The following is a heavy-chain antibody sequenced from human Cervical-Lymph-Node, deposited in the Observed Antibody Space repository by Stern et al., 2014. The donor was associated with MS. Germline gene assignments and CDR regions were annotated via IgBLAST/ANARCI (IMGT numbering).Heavy chain of an antibody. V-gene: IGHV4-61*02. CDR1: GGSISSSGYY. J-gene: IGHJ5*02. CDR2: IHDSGST. D-gene: IGHD1-26*01. Sequence: QAQLVESGPGLVKPSQTLSLTCTVSGGSISSSGYYWSWIRQPADKGLEWIGRIHDSGSTYYNPFLKRRVTISMDTAKNHFCTTLTSGTAADTAVYYCATTRWDLFTWNWFDPWGQGTLVTVSS. CDR3: ATTRWDLFTWNWFDP.